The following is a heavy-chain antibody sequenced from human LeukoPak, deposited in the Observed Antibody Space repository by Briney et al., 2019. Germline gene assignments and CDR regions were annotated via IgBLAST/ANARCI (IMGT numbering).Heavy chain of an antibody. CDR3: ARLTVVVPAASNWFDP. Sequence: GESLKISCKGSGYSFTSYWINWVRQMPGKGLEWMGRIDPSDSYTNYSPSFQGHVTISADKSISTAYLQWSSLKASDTAMYYCARLTVVVPAASNWFDPWGQGTLVTVSS. CDR1: GYSFTSYW. CDR2: IDPSDSYT. D-gene: IGHD2-2*01. V-gene: IGHV5-10-1*01. J-gene: IGHJ5*02.